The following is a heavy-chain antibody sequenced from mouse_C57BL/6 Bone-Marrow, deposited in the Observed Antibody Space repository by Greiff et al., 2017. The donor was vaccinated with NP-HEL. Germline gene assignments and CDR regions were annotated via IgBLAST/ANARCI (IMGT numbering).Heavy chain of an antibody. CDR3: ARSRYYGIWYFDV. CDR1: GYTFTSYW. V-gene: IGHV1-72*01. Sequence: QVQLLQPGAELVKPGASVKLSCTASGYTFTSYWMHWVQQTPGRGLEWIGRIDPGSGGTKYTENVKGKATLTGDNASSTAYMQLSRLTSEDSAVYDCARSRYYGIWYFDVGGTGTTVTVSS. D-gene: IGHD1-1*01. J-gene: IGHJ1*03. CDR2: IDPGSGGT.